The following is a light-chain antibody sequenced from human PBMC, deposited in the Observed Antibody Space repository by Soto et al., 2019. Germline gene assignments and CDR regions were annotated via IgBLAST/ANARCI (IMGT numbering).Light chain of an antibody. CDR3: SSYAGSSHVGV. V-gene: IGLV2-8*01. J-gene: IGLJ2*01. CDR1: SSDVGGYNY. Sequence: QSALTQPPSASGSPGQSVTISCTGTSSDVGGYNYVSWYQQHPGRAPKLMIYEVSKRPSGVPDRFSGSNSGNTASLTVSGLQPEDESDYSCSSYAGSSHVGVFGGGTKLTVL. CDR2: EVS.